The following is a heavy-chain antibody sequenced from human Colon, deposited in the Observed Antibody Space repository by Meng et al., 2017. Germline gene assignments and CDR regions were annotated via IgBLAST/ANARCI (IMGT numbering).Heavy chain of an antibody. Sequence: QVQLVESGGGVVQPGRSLRLSCAAYGFTFSSYGMHWVGQAPGKGLEWVAVISNDGSSKYYADSVKSRFTISRDNSKNTLNLQMNSLRAEDTAVYYCAKDRLDGYNYNFDYWGQGTLVTVSS. J-gene: IGHJ4*02. CDR2: ISNDGSSK. CDR3: AKDRLDGYNYNFDY. V-gene: IGHV3-30*18. CDR1: GFTFSSYG. D-gene: IGHD5-24*01.